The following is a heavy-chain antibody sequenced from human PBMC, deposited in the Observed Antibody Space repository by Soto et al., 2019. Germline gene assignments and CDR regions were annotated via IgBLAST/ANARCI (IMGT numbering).Heavy chain of an antibody. J-gene: IGHJ4*02. Sequence: SQTLSLTCAISGDSVSSNSAAWNWIRQSPSRGLEWLGRTYYRSKWYYDYADSVKSRIIINPDTSKNQFSLQLNSVTPEDTAVYYCARADCSGGTCYSDGYFDYWGQGTPVTVSS. CDR1: GDSVSSNSAA. V-gene: IGHV6-1*01. CDR2: TYYRSKWYY. D-gene: IGHD2-15*01. CDR3: ARADCSGGTCYSDGYFDY.